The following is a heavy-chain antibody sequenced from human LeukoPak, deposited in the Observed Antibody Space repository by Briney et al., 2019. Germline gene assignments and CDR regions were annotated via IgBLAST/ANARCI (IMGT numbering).Heavy chain of an antibody. Sequence: SETLSLTCTVSGGSISPYYWSWIRQPPGKGLEWIGYIFYSGSTNYNPSLKSRVTISVDTSKNQSSLKLTSVTPADTAVYYCARARVPYAYYFDYWGQGILVTVSS. J-gene: IGHJ4*02. D-gene: IGHD2-2*01. CDR2: IFYSGST. V-gene: IGHV4-59*01. CDR3: ARARVPYAYYFDY. CDR1: GGSISPYY.